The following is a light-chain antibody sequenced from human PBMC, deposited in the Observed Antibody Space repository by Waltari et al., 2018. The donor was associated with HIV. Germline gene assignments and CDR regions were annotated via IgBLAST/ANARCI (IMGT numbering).Light chain of an antibody. V-gene: IGLV1-44*01. CDR2: SNN. CDR1: SSNIGGNT. J-gene: IGLJ2*01. Sequence: QSVLTQPPSASGTPGQRVTISCSGSSSNIGGNTVNRYQQLPGTAPKLPIHSNNQRPSGVPDRFSGSKSGTSASLAISGLQSEDEADYYCAAWDDSLNGVVFGGGTKLTVL. CDR3: AAWDDSLNGVV.